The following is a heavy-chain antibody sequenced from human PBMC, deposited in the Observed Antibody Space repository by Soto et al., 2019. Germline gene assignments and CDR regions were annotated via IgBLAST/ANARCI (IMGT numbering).Heavy chain of an antibody. Sequence: SETLSLTCTVSGGSVSSGSYYWSWIRQPPGKGLEWIGYIYYSGSTNYNPSLKSRVTISVDTSKNQFSLKLSSVTAADTAVYYCAGVPQFEGGYWFDPWGQGTLVTVSS. CDR1: GGSVSSGSYY. D-gene: IGHD3-16*01. CDR2: IYYSGST. CDR3: AGVPQFEGGYWFDP. J-gene: IGHJ5*02. V-gene: IGHV4-61*01.